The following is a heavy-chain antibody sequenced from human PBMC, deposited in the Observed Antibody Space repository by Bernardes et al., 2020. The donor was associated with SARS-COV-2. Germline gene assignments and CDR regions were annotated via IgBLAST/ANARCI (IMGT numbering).Heavy chain of an antibody. J-gene: IGHJ4*02. CDR2: IYHSGST. CDR3: ASLSSGWYGGGRY. Sequence: SETLSLTCTVSGDSINYYYWSWIRQPPGRGLEWIGHIYHSGSTNYNPSLKSRVSISVDTSKNQFSLKLSSVTAADTAVYYCASLSSGWYGGGRYWGQGTLVTVSS. CDR1: GDSINYYY. V-gene: IGHV4-4*08. D-gene: IGHD6-19*01.